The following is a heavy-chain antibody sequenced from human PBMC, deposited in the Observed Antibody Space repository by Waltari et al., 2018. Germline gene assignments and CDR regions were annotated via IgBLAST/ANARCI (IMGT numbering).Heavy chain of an antibody. J-gene: IGHJ4*02. CDR2: IYSGGSST. CDR3: AKGSYILTGEYYFDY. Sequence: EVQLLESGGGLVQPGGSLRLSCAASGFTFSSYAMSWVHQAPGKGLEWVSVIYSGGSSTYYADSVKGRFTISRDNSKNTLYLQMNSLRAEDTAVYYCAKGSYILTGEYYFDYWGQGTLVTVSS. D-gene: IGHD3-9*01. CDR1: GFTFSSYA. V-gene: IGHV3-23*03.